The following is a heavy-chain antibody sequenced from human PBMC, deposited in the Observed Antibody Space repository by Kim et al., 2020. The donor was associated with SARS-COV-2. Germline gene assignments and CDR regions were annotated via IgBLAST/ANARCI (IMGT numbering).Heavy chain of an antibody. Sequence: SETLSLTCSVSGGSIRNYYCYWIRQPAGKGLEWIGRIYSSGSTNYNPSLKSRVTISVDTSKNQCSLKLTSVTAADTAMYYCARDDANIVGPTRWGQGTLVTVSS. D-gene: IGHD1-26*01. J-gene: IGHJ4*02. CDR1: GGSIRNYY. CDR3: ARDDANIVGPTR. CDR2: IYSSGST. V-gene: IGHV4-4*07.